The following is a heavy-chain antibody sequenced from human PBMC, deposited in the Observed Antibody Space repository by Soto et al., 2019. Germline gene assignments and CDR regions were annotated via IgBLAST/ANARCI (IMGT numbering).Heavy chain of an antibody. CDR1: GGSFSGYY. D-gene: IGHD6-19*01. CDR3: ARLISGWYRTDFDY. Sequence: PSETLSLTCAVYGGSFSGYYWSWIRQPPGKGLEWIGEINHSGSTNYNPSLKSRVTISVDTSKNQFSLKLSSVTAADTAVYYCARLISGWYRTDFDYWGQGALVTVSS. V-gene: IGHV4-34*01. CDR2: INHSGST. J-gene: IGHJ4*02.